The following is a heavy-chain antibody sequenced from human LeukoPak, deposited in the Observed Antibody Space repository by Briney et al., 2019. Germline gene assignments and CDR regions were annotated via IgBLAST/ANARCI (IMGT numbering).Heavy chain of an antibody. Sequence: SETLSLTCAVYGGSFSGYYWSWIRQPPGKGLEWIGEINHSGSTNYNPSLKSRVTISVDMSKNQFSLKLSSVTAADTAVYYCARGSIAARRAAAFDYWGQGTLVTVSS. V-gene: IGHV4-34*01. CDR1: GGSFSGYY. D-gene: IGHD6-6*01. J-gene: IGHJ4*02. CDR2: INHSGST. CDR3: ARGSIAARRAAAFDY.